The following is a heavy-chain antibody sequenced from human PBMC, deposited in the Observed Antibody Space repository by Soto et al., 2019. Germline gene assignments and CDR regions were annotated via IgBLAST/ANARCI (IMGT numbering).Heavy chain of an antibody. CDR2: TSYDGNTK. Sequence: QLVESGGGVVQPGTSLRLSCAASGFRFKSFVMHWVRQVPGKGLQWVALTSYDGNTKYYGDSVQGRFIVSRDNSKNTLELQMDSLILEDTALYYCARGGTTGGLDLWGQGTLVSVSS. CDR3: ARGGTTGGLDL. J-gene: IGHJ5*02. D-gene: IGHD3-16*01. V-gene: IGHV3-30*19. CDR1: GFRFKSFV.